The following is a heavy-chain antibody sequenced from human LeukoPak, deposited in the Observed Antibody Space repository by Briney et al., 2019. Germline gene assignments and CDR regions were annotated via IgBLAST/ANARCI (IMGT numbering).Heavy chain of an antibody. CDR3: GADLTMVRGVPRWFDP. Sequence: WASVKVSCKASGFTFTSSAMQWVRQARGQRLEWIGWIVVGSGNTNYAQKFQERVTITRDMSTSTTYMELSSLRSEDTAVYYCGADLTMVRGVPRWFDPWGQGTLVTVSS. V-gene: IGHV1-58*02. J-gene: IGHJ5*02. CDR2: IVVGSGNT. CDR1: GFTFTSSA. D-gene: IGHD3-10*01.